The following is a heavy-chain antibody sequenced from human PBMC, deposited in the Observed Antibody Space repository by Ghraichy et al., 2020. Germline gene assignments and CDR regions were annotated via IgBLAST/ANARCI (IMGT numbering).Heavy chain of an antibody. CDR2: IYYSGST. V-gene: IGHV4-59*01. CDR3: ARNERSHSSSWEDRFNWYFDL. D-gene: IGHD6-13*01. Sequence: SQTLSLTCTVSGGSISSYYWSWIRQPPGKGLEWIGYIYYSGSTNYNPSLKSRVTISVDTSKNQFSLKLSSVTAADTAVYYCARNERSHSSSWEDRFNWYFDLWGRGTLVTVSS. J-gene: IGHJ2*01. CDR1: GGSISSYY.